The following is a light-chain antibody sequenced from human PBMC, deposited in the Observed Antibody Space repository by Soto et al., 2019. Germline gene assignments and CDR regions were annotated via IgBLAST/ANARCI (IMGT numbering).Light chain of an antibody. CDR2: DVS. Sequence: QSALTQPRSVSGSPGQSVTISCTGTSSDVGGYNFVSWYQQHPGKTPKLMIYDVSQRPSGVPDRFSGSKSGNTASLTISGLQAEDEAAYYCCSYVGSFTGVFGGGTKLTVL. J-gene: IGLJ2*01. CDR1: SSDVGGYNF. V-gene: IGLV2-11*01. CDR3: CSYVGSFTGV.